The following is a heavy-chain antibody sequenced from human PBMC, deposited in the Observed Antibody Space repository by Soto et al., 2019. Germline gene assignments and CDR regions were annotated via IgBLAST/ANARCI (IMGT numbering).Heavy chain of an antibody. D-gene: IGHD3-22*01. CDR1: GFTFSSYA. J-gene: IGHJ3*02. V-gene: IGHV3-23*01. Sequence: GGSLRLSCAASGFTFSSYAMSWVRQAPGKGLEWVSAISGSGGSTYYADSVKGRFTISRDNSKNTLYLQMNSLRAEDTAVYYCAKTKQWNDSSGYYRSYAFDIWGQGTMVTVSS. CDR2: ISGSGGST. CDR3: AKTKQWNDSSGYYRSYAFDI.